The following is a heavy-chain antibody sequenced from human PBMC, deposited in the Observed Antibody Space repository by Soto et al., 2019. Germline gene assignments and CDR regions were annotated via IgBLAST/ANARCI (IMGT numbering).Heavy chain of an antibody. D-gene: IGHD6-25*01. CDR1: GGTFSSYA. CDR2: IIPIFGTA. J-gene: IGHJ6*02. Sequence: QVQLVQSGAEVKKPGSSLKVSCKASGGTFSSYAISWVRQAPGQGLEWMGGIIPIFGTANYAQKFQGRVTITEDESTSTAYIELSSVRSEDTAVYYCASLSSSDSYYYGMDVWGQGSTVSVSS. CDR3: ASLSSSDSYYYGMDV. V-gene: IGHV1-69*12.